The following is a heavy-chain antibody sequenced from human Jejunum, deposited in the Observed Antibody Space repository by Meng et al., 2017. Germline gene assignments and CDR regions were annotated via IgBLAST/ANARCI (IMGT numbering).Heavy chain of an antibody. CDR1: GFTFSSSS. Sequence: EVQLVESGGGLGQPGDSLRLSCAASGFTFSSSSMTWVRQAPGKGLEWVSSVTTDGNTYYADSVKGRFTISRDNSKNTLYLQMSSLRAEDTALYYCAKLVPYWGQGTLVTVSS. CDR2: VTTDGNT. V-gene: IGHV3-23*04. J-gene: IGHJ4*02. D-gene: IGHD2-21*01. CDR3: AKLVPY.